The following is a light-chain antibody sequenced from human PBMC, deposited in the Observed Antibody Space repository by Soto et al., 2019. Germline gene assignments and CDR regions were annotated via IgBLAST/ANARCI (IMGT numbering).Light chain of an antibody. CDR3: QQYNNWPIT. Sequence: EIVMTQSPATLSVSPGERATLSCRATQSISNNLAWYQQKAGQAPRLLIYGASTRATGIPARFSGSGSGTEFTLTISSLQSEDFAVYYCQQYNNWPITFGQGTRLENK. J-gene: IGKJ5*01. V-gene: IGKV3-15*01. CDR1: QSISNN. CDR2: GAS.